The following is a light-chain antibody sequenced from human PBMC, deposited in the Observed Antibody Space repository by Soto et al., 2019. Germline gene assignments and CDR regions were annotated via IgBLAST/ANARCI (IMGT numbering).Light chain of an antibody. J-gene: IGKJ1*01. CDR3: QQYATYWT. Sequence: SASVGDRVTITCRASQSISPWLAWYQQVPGEAPKLLIYKASSLESWVPSRFSGSGSGTEFTLTISSLQPDDVATYYCQQYATYWTFGQGTKV. CDR1: QSISPW. V-gene: IGKV1-5*03. CDR2: KAS.